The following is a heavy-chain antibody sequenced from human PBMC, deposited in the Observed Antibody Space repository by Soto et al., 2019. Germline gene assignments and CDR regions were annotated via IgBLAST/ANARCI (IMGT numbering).Heavy chain of an antibody. J-gene: IGHJ4*02. V-gene: IGHV3-30*18. CDR2: ISYDGSNK. CDR3: AKADGGEVEMATILDY. D-gene: IGHD5-12*01. Sequence: GGSLRLSCAASGFTFSSYGMHWVRQAPGKGLEWVAVISYDGSNKYYADSVKGRFTISRDNSKNTLYLQMNSLRAEDTAVYYCAKADGGEVEMATILDYWGQGTLVTVSS. CDR1: GFTFSSYG.